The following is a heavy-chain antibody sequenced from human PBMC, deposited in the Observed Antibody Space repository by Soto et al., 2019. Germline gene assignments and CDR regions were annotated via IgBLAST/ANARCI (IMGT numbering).Heavy chain of an antibody. J-gene: IGHJ3*02. D-gene: IGHD6-19*01. CDR3: ARDLNSSGWYLFAFDI. CDR2: IYSGGST. CDR1: GFTVSSNY. Sequence: GGSLRLSCAASGFTVSSNYMSWVRQAPGKGLEWVSVIYSGGSTYYADSVKGRFTISRDNSKNTLYLQMNSLRAEDTAVYYCARDLNSSGWYLFAFDIWGQGTMVTVSS. V-gene: IGHV3-66*01.